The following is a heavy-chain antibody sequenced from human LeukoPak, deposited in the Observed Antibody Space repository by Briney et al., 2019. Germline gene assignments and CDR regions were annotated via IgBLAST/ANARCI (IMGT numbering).Heavy chain of an antibody. V-gene: IGHV3-11*01. J-gene: IGHJ4*02. Sequence: GGSLRLSCTASGFDFSNSFMTWVRQAPGKGLEWISYISSRSTTIYYADSVKGRFTISRDNGKNTVYLQMNNLRVDDTAVFYCGKGSLAVPATPLDFWGQGTLVTVSS. CDR3: GKGSLAVPATPLDF. CDR1: GFDFSNSF. D-gene: IGHD2-15*01. CDR2: ISSRSTTI.